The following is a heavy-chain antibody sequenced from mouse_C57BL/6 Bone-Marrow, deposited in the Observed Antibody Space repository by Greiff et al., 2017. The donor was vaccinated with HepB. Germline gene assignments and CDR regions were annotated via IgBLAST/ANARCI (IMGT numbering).Heavy chain of an antibody. CDR3: AGGNYPYWYFDV. V-gene: IGHV1-81*01. CDR2: IYPRSGNT. Sequence: VQLQQSGAELARPGASVKLSCKASGYTFTSYGISWVKQSTGQGLEWIGEIYPRSGNTYYNEKFKGKATLTADKSSSTAYMALRSLTSEDSAVYFCAGGNYPYWYFDVWGTGTTVTVAS. D-gene: IGHD2-1*01. CDR1: GYTFTSYG. J-gene: IGHJ1*03.